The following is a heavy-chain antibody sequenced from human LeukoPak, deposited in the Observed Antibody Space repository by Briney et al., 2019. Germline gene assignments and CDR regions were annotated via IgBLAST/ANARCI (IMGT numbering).Heavy chain of an antibody. J-gene: IGHJ4*02. CDR2: IRYDGSNK. V-gene: IGHV3-30*02. CDR1: GSTFSSYG. D-gene: IGHD3-22*01. CDR3: ARDLHYDSSGYYPY. Sequence: GGSLRLSCAASGSTFSSYGMHWVRQAPGKGLEWVAFIRYDGSNKYYADSVKGRFTISRDNSKNTLYLQMNSLRAEDTAVYYCARDLHYDSSGYYPYWGQETLVTVSS.